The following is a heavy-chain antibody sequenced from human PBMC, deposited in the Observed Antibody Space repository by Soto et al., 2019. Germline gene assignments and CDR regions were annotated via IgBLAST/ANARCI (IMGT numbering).Heavy chain of an antibody. CDR3: ARDIFRVVAATPYYYYGMDV. V-gene: IGHV3-30-3*01. CDR2: ISYDGSNK. Sequence: GGSLRLSCAASGFTFSSYAMHWVRQAPGKGLEWVAVISYDGSNKYYADSVKGRFTISRDNSKNTLYLQMNSLRAEDTAVYYCARDIFRVVAATPYYYYGMDVWGQGTMVTVSS. CDR1: GFTFSSYA. D-gene: IGHD2-15*01. J-gene: IGHJ6*02.